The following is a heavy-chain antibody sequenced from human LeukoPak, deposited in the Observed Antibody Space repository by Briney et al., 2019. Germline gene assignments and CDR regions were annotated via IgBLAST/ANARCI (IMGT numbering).Heavy chain of an antibody. Sequence: GGSLRLSCAASGFTFVNYGFHWVRQAPMKALEWVAFISYNGHQKYGDSVKGRFTISRDNSKSTLYLQMNGLRPEDTALYYCARDPLDISRWGNAFDIWGQGTIVTVSS. V-gene: IGHV3-30-3*01. J-gene: IGHJ3*02. D-gene: IGHD2-2*03. CDR2: ISYNGHQ. CDR1: GFTFVNYG. CDR3: ARDPLDISRWGNAFDI.